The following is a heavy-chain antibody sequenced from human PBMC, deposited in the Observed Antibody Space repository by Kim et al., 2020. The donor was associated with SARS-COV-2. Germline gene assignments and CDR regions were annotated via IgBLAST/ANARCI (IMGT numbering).Heavy chain of an antibody. V-gene: IGHV5-51*01. D-gene: IGHD3-10*01. J-gene: IGHJ3*02. CDR1: GYSFTSYW. Sequence: GESLKISCKGSGYSFTSYWIGWVRQMPGKGLEWMGIIYPGDSDTRYSPSFQGQVTISADKSISTAYLQWSSLKASDTAMYYCARPYYGSGSYLDAFDIWGQGTMVTVSS. CDR2: IYPGDSDT. CDR3: ARPYYGSGSYLDAFDI.